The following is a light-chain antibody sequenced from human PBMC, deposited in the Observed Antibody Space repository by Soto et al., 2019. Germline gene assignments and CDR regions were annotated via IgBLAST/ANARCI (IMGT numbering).Light chain of an antibody. CDR3: QQYNTWPPWT. V-gene: IGKV3-20*01. CDR2: GAS. J-gene: IGKJ1*01. CDR1: QSVSSSY. Sequence: EIVFTQSPGTLSLSPVERATLSCRSSQSVSSSYLAWYQQKPGQAPRLLIYGASSRATGIPDRFSGSGSGTDFTLTISRLEPEDSAVYYCQQYNTWPPWTFGQGTKVDIK.